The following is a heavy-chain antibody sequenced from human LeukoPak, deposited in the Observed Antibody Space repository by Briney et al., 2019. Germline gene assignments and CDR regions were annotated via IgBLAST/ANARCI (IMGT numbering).Heavy chain of an antibody. Sequence: GASVKVSCKASGYTFTGYYVHWVRQAPGQGLEWMGWINPNSGGTNYAQKFQGWVTMTRDTSISTAYMELSRLRSDDTAVYYCARADDILTGHFDYWGQGTLVTVSS. CDR2: INPNSGGT. CDR3: ARADDILTGHFDY. CDR1: GYTFTGYY. J-gene: IGHJ4*02. D-gene: IGHD3-9*01. V-gene: IGHV1-2*04.